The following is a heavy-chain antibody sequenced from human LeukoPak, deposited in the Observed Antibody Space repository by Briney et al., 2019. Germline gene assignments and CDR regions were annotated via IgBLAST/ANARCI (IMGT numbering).Heavy chain of an antibody. CDR2: IIPIFGTA. Sequence: ASVTVSCKASGGTFSSYAISWVRQAPGQGLEWVGGIIPIFGTANYAQKFQGRVTITADESTSTAYMELSSLRSEDTAVYYCARGRSNYVESCFDYWGQGTLVTVSS. J-gene: IGHJ4*02. CDR1: GGTFSSYA. V-gene: IGHV1-69*13. D-gene: IGHD4-11*01. CDR3: ARGRSNYVESCFDY.